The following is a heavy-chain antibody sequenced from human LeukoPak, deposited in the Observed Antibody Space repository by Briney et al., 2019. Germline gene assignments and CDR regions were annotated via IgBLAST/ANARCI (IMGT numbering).Heavy chain of an antibody. D-gene: IGHD3-3*01. J-gene: IGHJ4*02. CDR3: ARAGVDTSGYYYQGFDY. Sequence: PGGSLRLSCTASGFTFSDYYMGWIRQAPGKGLEGVSYITSNGNSVYYAASVKGRFTISMDNAKNSLYLQVNSLTAEDTAVYYCARAGVDTSGYYYQGFDYWGQGTLVTVSS. CDR1: GFTFSDYY. V-gene: IGHV3-11*04. CDR2: ITSNGNSV.